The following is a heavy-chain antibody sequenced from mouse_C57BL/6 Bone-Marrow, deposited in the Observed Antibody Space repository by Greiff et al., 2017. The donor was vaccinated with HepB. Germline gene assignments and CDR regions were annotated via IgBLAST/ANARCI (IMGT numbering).Heavy chain of an antibody. D-gene: IGHD1-1*01. J-gene: IGHJ1*03. CDR1: GFTFTDYY. CDR2: IRNKANGYTT. V-gene: IGHV7-3*01. Sequence: VQLKESGGGLVQPGGSLSLSCAASGFTFTDYYMSWVRQPPGKALEWLGFIRNKANGYTTEYSASVKGRFTISRDNSQSILYLQMNALRAEDSATYYCARSLITTVVANWYFDVWGTGTTVTVSS. CDR3: ARSLITTVVANWYFDV.